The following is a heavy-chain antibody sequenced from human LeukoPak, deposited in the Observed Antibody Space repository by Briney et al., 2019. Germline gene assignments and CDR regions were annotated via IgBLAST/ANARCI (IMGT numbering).Heavy chain of an antibody. CDR2: ISSNGGSI. J-gene: IGHJ6*03. D-gene: IGHD3-22*01. CDR1: GFTFSDYA. Sequence: GGSLRLSCAASGFTFSDYAMHWVRQAPGKELEYVSAISSNGGSIHYANSVKGRFTISRDNSKNTLYLQMNSLRAEDTAVYYCARARAYDSSGYYPNYYYYYMDVWGKGTTVTISS. V-gene: IGHV3-64*01. CDR3: ARARAYDSSGYYPNYYYYYMDV.